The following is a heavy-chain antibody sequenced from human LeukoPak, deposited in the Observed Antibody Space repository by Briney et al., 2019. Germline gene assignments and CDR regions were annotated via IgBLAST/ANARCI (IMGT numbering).Heavy chain of an antibody. Sequence: GGSLRLSCAASGFTFSSYWMHWVRQAPGKGLEWVAVISYLGDDQFYAESVKGRFTISRDNSKKTVFLQMNSLRGEDTAAYYCAKDRSSGPHYYYGMDVWGRGTTVIVSS. CDR2: ISYLGDDQ. V-gene: IGHV3-30*18. CDR3: AKDRSSGPHYYYGMDV. D-gene: IGHD6-25*01. J-gene: IGHJ6*02. CDR1: GFTFSSYW.